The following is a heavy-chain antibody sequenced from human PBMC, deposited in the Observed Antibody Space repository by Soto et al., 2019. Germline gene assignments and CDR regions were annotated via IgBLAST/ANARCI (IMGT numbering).Heavy chain of an antibody. CDR2: IYYSGST. CDR1: GGSISSGGYY. V-gene: IGHV4-31*03. Sequence: SETLSLTCTVSGGSISSGGYYWSWIRQHPGKGLEWIGYIYYSGSTYYNPSLKSRVTISVDTSKNQFSLKLSSVTAADTAVYYCAREFRSKYSSSPFDPWGQGTLVTVSS. D-gene: IGHD6-6*01. CDR3: AREFRSKYSSSPFDP. J-gene: IGHJ5*02.